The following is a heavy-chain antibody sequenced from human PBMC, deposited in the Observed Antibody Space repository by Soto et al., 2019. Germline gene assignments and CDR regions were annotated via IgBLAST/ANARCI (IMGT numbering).Heavy chain of an antibody. J-gene: IGHJ4*02. CDR3: AKDDKAGVAQYYFDS. V-gene: IGHV3-23*01. CDR1: VSTFSSYA. Sequence: GWSPRLSCEAPVSTFSSYALTWFRQAPRKGLEWGSALTGSGDTTYYADSVKGRFTISRDNSKSTLYLQMNSLRAEDTAVYYCAKDDKAGVAQYYFDSWGQGTLLTTSS. CDR2: LTGSGDTT. D-gene: IGHD3-10*01.